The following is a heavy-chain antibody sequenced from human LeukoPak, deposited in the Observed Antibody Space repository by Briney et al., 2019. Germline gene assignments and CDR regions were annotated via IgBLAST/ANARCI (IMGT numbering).Heavy chain of an antibody. CDR2: ISSSSYI. Sequence: GGSLRLSCAASGFTFSSYSMNWVRQAPGKGLEWVSSISSSSYIYYADSVKGRFTISRDNAKNSLYLQMNSLRAEDTAVYYCARDDGDYAHPVDYWGQGTLVTVSS. J-gene: IGHJ4*02. CDR1: GFTFSSYS. CDR3: ARDDGDYAHPVDY. V-gene: IGHV3-21*01. D-gene: IGHD4-17*01.